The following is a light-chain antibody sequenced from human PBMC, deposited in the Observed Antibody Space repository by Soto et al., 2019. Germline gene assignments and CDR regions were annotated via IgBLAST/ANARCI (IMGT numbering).Light chain of an antibody. V-gene: IGKV3-20*01. CDR1: QRISNSY. Sequence: EIVLTQSPGTLSLSPGERATLSCRASQRISNSYLAWYQQKPGQAPRLLLYDASSRATGIPDRVSGSGSGTDVTLTISRLEPEDFAVYDCQQYARPPFAFGQGTKVEIK. CDR3: QQYARPPFA. J-gene: IGKJ2*01. CDR2: DAS.